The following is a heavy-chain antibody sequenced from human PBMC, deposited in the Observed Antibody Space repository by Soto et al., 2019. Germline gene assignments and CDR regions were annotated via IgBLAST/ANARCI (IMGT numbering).Heavy chain of an antibody. CDR2: ISYSGST. CDR3: VSGRQWTASLDY. CDR1: GGSISSHY. V-gene: IGHV4-59*11. Sequence: PSETLSLTCTVSGGSISSHYWSWIRQPPGKGLEWIGYISYSGSTKYNPSLTSRITISVDTSKNQFSLQLSSVSAADTAFYYCVSGRQWTASLDYWGQGTLVTV. D-gene: IGHD5-18*01. J-gene: IGHJ4*02.